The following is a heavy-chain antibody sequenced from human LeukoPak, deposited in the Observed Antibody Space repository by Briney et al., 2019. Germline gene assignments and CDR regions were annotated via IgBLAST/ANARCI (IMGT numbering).Heavy chain of an antibody. V-gene: IGHV1-2*02. J-gene: IGHJ5*02. Sequence: ASVKVSCKASGYTVTRYYMHWVRQAPGQGGGGRGWINPNSGGTNYAQKFQGRVSMTRDTTISTAYLELSRLRSDDTDVYYCARGYCSSTSCYNWFDPWGQGTLVTVSS. CDR1: GYTVTRYY. CDR3: ARGYCSSTSCYNWFDP. CDR2: INPNSGGT. D-gene: IGHD2-2*01.